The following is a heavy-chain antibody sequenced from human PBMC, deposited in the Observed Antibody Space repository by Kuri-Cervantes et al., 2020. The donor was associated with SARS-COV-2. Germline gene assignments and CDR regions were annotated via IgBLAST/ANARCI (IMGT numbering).Heavy chain of an antibody. V-gene: IGHV4-59*01. CDR3: ARQMMSSITIFGVVITRNWFDP. CDR1: GGSISSYY. CDR2: IHYSGST. D-gene: IGHD3-3*01. J-gene: IGHJ5*02. Sequence: ESLKIYCTVSGGSISSYYWSWIRQPPGKGLEWIGYIHYSGSTNYNPSLKSRVTISVDTSKNQFSLKLSSVTAADTAVYYCARQMMSSITIFGVVITRNWFDPWGQGTLVTVSS.